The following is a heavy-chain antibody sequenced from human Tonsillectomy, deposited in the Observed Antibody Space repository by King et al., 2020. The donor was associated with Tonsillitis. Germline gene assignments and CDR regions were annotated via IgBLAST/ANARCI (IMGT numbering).Heavy chain of an antibody. CDR3: ARAGFSSSWYAAYFDY. Sequence: VQLVESGGGVVQPGTSLRLSCAASGIAFTTYAIHWVRQAPGKGLEWLAVISHDGTHIYYADSVKGRFTIYRDNSKNTLYLQMNSLRAEDTAVYYCARAGFSSSWYAAYFDYWGQGTLVTVSS. CDR1: GIAFTTYA. J-gene: IGHJ4*02. CDR2: ISHDGTHI. V-gene: IGHV3-30-3*01. D-gene: IGHD6-13*01.